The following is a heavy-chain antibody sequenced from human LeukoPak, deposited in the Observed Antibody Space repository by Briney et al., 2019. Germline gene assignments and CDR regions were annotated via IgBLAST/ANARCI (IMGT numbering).Heavy chain of an antibody. CDR2: ISWNSGSI. CDR3: AKGKFRYCSSTSCPKAVAFDI. CDR1: GFTFDDYA. J-gene: IGHJ3*02. Sequence: GGSLRLSCAASGFTFDDYAMHWVRQAPGKGLEWVSGISWNSGSIGYADSVKGRFTISRDNAKNSLYLQMNSLRAEDMALYYCAKGKFRYCSSTSCPKAVAFDIWGQGTMVTVSS. V-gene: IGHV3-9*03. D-gene: IGHD2-2*01.